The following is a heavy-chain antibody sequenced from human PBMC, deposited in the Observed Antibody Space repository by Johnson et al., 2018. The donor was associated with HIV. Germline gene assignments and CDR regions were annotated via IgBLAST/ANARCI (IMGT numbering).Heavy chain of an antibody. CDR2: ISWNSGSI. CDR3: ARSHRYGTMMATIRPFDI. V-gene: IGHV3-9*01. Sequence: VQLVESGGGLAEPGRSLRLSCEASGFKFDDYAMHWVRQFPGKGLELVSGISWNSGSIDYADSVKGRFSISRDNPKKSLYLQMNSLRAEDTALYYCARSHRYGTMMATIRPFDIWGQGTMVTVSS. CDR1: GFKFDDYA. J-gene: IGHJ3*02. D-gene: IGHD5-12*01.